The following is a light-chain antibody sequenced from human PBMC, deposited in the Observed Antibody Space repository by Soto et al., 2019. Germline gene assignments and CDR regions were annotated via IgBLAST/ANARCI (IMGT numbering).Light chain of an antibody. CDR3: QQYNNCPRT. J-gene: IGKJ1*01. Sequence: VTLAPATLSVSQRERDTLSCRASQSVTSDLAWYHQKPGQAPRLLIYGASTRATGIPARFSGSGSGTEFTLTINSLQSEDFAVYYCQQYNNCPRTSGQGTKVDI. CDR2: GAS. V-gene: IGKV3-15*01. CDR1: QSVTSD.